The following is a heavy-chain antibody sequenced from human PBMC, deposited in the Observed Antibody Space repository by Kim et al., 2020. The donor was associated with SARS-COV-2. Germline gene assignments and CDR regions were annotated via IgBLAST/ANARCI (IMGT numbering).Heavy chain of an antibody. D-gene: IGHD3-10*01. CDR2: ISAYNGNT. V-gene: IGHV1-18*01. CDR3: ARDWYQISRDFYGSGSYFSGYYYGMDV. Sequence: ASVKVSCKASGYTFTSYGISWVRQAPGQGLEWMGWISAYNGNTNYAQKLQGRVTMTTDTSTSTAYMELRSLRSDDTAVYYCARDWYQISRDFYGSGSYFSGYYYGMDVWGQGTTVTVSS. J-gene: IGHJ6*02. CDR1: GYTFTSYG.